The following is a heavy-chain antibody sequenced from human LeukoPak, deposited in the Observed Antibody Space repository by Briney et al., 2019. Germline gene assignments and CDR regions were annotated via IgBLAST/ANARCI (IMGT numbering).Heavy chain of an antibody. CDR1: GYTFTSYG. CDR2: ISGYNGDT. CDR3: ARDSARYCSSTSCSSLFDY. Sequence: PVASVKVSCKASGYTFTSYGISWVRQAPGQGLEWMGWISGYNGDTNYAQKLQGRVTMTTDTSTSTAYMELRSLRSDDTAVYYCARDSARYCSSTSCSSLFDYWGQGTLVTVSS. V-gene: IGHV1-18*01. J-gene: IGHJ4*02. D-gene: IGHD2-2*01.